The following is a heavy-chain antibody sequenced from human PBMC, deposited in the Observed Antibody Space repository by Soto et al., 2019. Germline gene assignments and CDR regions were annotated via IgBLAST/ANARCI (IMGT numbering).Heavy chain of an antibody. D-gene: IGHD5-18*01. Sequence: SETLSLTCTVSGGSISSYYWSWIRQPPGKGLEWIGYIYYSGSTNYNPSLKSRVTISVDTSKNQFSLKLSSVTAADTAVYYCARQVGRYSYGPNLPFDPWGPGTLVTVSS. CDR3: ARQVGRYSYGPNLPFDP. J-gene: IGHJ5*02. V-gene: IGHV4-59*01. CDR2: IYYSGST. CDR1: GGSISSYY.